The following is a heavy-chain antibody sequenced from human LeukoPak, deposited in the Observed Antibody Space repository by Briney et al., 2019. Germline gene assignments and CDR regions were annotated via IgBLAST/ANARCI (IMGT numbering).Heavy chain of an antibody. D-gene: IGHD3-22*01. CDR1: GFNFGIYG. J-gene: IGHJ4*02. CDR3: ASNRDSSGYYPDY. Sequence: LSGTSLRLSCTASGFNFGIYGMHWVRQAPGKGLEWVAVISYDGSNKYYADSVKGRFTISRDNSKNTLYLQMNSLRAEDTAVYYCASNRDSSGYYPDYWGQGTLVTVSS. V-gene: IGHV3-30*19. CDR2: ISYDGSNK.